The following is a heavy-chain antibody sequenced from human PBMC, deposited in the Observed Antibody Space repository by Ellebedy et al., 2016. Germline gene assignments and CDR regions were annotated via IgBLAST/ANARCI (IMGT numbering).Heavy chain of an antibody. D-gene: IGHD2-2*01. CDR3: AKEGVEVVPATDYYYYYYMDV. CDR2: ISWNSGSI. J-gene: IGHJ6*03. Sequence: SLKISXAASGFTFDDYAMHWVRQAPGKGLEWVSGISWNSGSIGYADSVKGRFTISRDNAKNSLYLQMNSLRAEDTALYYCAKEGVEVVPATDYYYYYYMDVWGKGTTVTVSS. CDR1: GFTFDDYA. V-gene: IGHV3-9*01.